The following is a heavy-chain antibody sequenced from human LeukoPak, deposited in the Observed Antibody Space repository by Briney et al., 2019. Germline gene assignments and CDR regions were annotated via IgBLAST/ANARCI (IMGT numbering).Heavy chain of an antibody. CDR3: AKGSAVADIYFDY. Sequence: GGSLRLSCAASGFTFSSYSMNWVRQAPGKGLEWVSSISSSSSYIYYADSVKGRFTISRDNSKNTLYLQINSLRAEDTAVYFCAKGSAVADIYFDYWGQGTLVTVSS. D-gene: IGHD6-19*01. J-gene: IGHJ4*02. V-gene: IGHV3-21*04. CDR2: ISSSSSYI. CDR1: GFTFSSYS.